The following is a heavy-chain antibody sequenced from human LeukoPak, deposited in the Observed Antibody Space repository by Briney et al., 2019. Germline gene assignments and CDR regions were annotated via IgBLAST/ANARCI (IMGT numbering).Heavy chain of an antibody. Sequence: SETLSLTCAVYGGSFSGYYWSWIRQPPGKGLEWIGEINHSGSTNYNPSLKSRVTISVGTSKNQFSLKLSSVTAADTAVYYCARPGIAAARMRGRFDYWGQGTLVTVSS. D-gene: IGHD6-13*01. CDR3: ARPGIAAARMRGRFDY. CDR1: GGSFSGYY. J-gene: IGHJ4*02. CDR2: INHSGST. V-gene: IGHV4-34*01.